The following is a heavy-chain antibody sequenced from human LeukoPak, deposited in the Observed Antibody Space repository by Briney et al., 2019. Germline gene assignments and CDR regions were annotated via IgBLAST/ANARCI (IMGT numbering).Heavy chain of an antibody. CDR1: SGSITNYY. Sequence: SETLSLTCTVSSGSITNYYWSWVRQPPGKELEWIGYIYYSGNTNYNPSLQSRVTISVDTSKNQFSLSLSSVTAADTAVYYCARSDRDIVVVPAAHGHDAFDIWGQGTMVTVSS. V-gene: IGHV4-59*01. J-gene: IGHJ3*02. CDR2: IYYSGNT. CDR3: ARSDRDIVVVPAAHGHDAFDI. D-gene: IGHD2-2*01.